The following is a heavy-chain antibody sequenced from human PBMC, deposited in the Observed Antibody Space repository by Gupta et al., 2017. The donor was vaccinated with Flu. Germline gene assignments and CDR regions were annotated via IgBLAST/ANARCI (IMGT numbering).Heavy chain of an antibody. J-gene: IGHJ4*02. D-gene: IGHD6-13*01. Sequence: QVQLQESGPGLVKPSQTLSLTCTVSGGSISSGSYYWSWIRQPAGKGLEWIGRIYTSGSTNYNPSLKSRVTISVDTSKNQFSLKLSSVTAADTAVYYCASEGIAAAGFFDYWGQGTLVTVSS. CDR2: IYTSGST. CDR3: ASEGIAAAGFFDY. CDR1: GGSISSGSYY. V-gene: IGHV4-61*02.